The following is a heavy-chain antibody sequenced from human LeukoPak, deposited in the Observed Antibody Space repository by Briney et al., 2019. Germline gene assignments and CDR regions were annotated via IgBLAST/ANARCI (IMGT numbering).Heavy chain of an antibody. J-gene: IGHJ6*03. V-gene: IGHV5-51*01. CDR1: GYSFTSYW. D-gene: IGHD6-25*01. Sequence: GESLKISCKGSGYSFTSYWIGWVRQMSGKGLEWMGIIYPGDSDTRYSPSFQGQVTISADKSISTAYLQWSSLKASDTAMYYCATAAGNYYYYMDVWGKGTTVTVSS. CDR3: ATAAGNYYYYMDV. CDR2: IYPGDSDT.